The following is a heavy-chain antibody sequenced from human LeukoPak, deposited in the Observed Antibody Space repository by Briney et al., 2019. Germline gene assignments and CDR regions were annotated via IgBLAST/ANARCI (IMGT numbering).Heavy chain of an antibody. CDR1: GYTFTSYA. D-gene: IGHD3-22*01. Sequence: GASVKVSCKASGYTFTSYAMNWVRQAPGQGLEWMGWINTNTGNPTYAQGFTGRFVFYLDTSVSTAYLQISSLKAEDTAVYYCAIEASYYYDSSGYLFDYWGQGTLVTVSS. CDR2: INTNTGNP. J-gene: IGHJ4*02. CDR3: AIEASYYYDSSGYLFDY. V-gene: IGHV7-4-1*02.